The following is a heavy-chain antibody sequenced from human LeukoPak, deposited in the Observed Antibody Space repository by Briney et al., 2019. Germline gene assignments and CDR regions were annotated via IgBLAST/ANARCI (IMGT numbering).Heavy chain of an antibody. J-gene: IGHJ4*02. V-gene: IGHV4-38-2*01. CDR1: DYSISSGYY. CDR3: ARYNYGCFDY. CDR2: IYHGGST. D-gene: IGHD5-18*01. Sequence: PSETLSLTCAVSDYSISSGYYWGWIRQPPGKELEWIGNIYHGGSTSYNPSLKSRVTISVDTSKNQFSLKLSSVTAADTAVYYCARYNYGCFDYWGQGTLVTVSS.